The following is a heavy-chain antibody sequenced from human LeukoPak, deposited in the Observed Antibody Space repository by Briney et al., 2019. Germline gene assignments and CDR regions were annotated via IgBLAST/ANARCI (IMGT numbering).Heavy chain of an antibody. Sequence: ASVKLSCKASGYTFTSYGISWVRQAPGQGLEWMGWISAYNGNTNYAQKLQGRVTMTTDTSTSTAYMELRSLRSDDTAVYYCARVPLPYYYMDVWGKGTTVTVSS. CDR1: GYTFTSYG. CDR2: ISAYNGNT. J-gene: IGHJ6*03. V-gene: IGHV1-18*01. CDR3: ARVPLPYYYMDV.